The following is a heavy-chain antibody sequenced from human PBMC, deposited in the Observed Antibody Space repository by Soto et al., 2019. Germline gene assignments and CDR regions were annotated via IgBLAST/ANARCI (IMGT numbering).Heavy chain of an antibody. J-gene: IGHJ4*02. CDR2: FDPEERET. D-gene: IGHD3-10*01. CDR3: APARGAYINAHYYFDS. Sequence: ASVKVSCKDSGYTFTSYGISWVRQATGKGTEWMGGFDPEERETIYAQKFQGRVTLTEDTSRDTAYMELCSLRSEDTAVYYWAPARGAYINAHYYFDSWGQGTLDTVSS. V-gene: IGHV1-24*01. CDR1: GYTFTSYG.